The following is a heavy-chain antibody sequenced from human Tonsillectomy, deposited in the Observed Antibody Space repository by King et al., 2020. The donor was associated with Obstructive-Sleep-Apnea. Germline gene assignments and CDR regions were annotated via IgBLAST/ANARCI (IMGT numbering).Heavy chain of an antibody. J-gene: IGHJ4*02. CDR2: IYYSGST. D-gene: IGHD3-22*01. CDR1: GGSISTYY. CDR3: ARGGYYYFDY. Sequence: QVQLQESGPGLVKPSETLSLTCTVSGGSISTYYWSWIRQPPGKGLEWIGYIYYSGSTNYNTSLKSRVTISVDTSKNQFSLNLSSVTAADTAFYYCARGGYYYFDYWGQGTQATVSS. V-gene: IGHV4-59*08.